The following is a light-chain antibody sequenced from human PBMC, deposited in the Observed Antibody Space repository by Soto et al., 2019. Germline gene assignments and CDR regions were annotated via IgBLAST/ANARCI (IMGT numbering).Light chain of an antibody. Sequence: QSVLTQPASVSGSPGQSITISCTGTSSDVGGYNYVSWYQQHPGKDPKLMIYEVSNRPSGVSNRFSGSKSGNTASLTISGLQAEDEADYYCSSYTSSSIYVFGTGTKVTVL. CDR1: SSDVGGYNY. CDR2: EVS. J-gene: IGLJ1*01. V-gene: IGLV2-14*01. CDR3: SSYTSSSIYV.